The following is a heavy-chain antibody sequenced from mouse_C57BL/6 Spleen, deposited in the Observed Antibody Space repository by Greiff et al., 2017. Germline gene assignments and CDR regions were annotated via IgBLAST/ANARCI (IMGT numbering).Heavy chain of an antibody. D-gene: IGHD1-1*01. CDR2: IWSDGST. J-gene: IGHJ1*03. Sequence: VMLVESGPGLVAPSQSLSITCTVSGFSLTSYGVHWVRQPPGKGLEWLVVIWSDGSTTYNSALKSRLSSSKDNSKSQVFLKMNSRQTDDTAMYYCARHGYYGSSPHWYFDVWGTGTTVTVSS. CDR3: ARHGYYGSSPHWYFDV. CDR1: GFSLTSYG. V-gene: IGHV2-6-1*01.